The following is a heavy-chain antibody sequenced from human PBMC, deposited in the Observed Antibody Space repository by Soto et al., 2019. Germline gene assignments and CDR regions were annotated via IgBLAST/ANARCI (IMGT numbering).Heavy chain of an antibody. D-gene: IGHD6-13*01. CDR3: AREAAAGTVAFWDYYYGMDV. Sequence: SETLSLTCTVSGGSISRSIYYWGWIRQPPGKGLEWIGSIYYSGSTYYNPSLKSRVTISVDTSKNQFSLKLSSVTAADTDVYYCAREAAAGTVAFWDYYYGMDVWGQGTTVTVSS. CDR1: GGSISRSIYY. V-gene: IGHV4-39*01. J-gene: IGHJ6*02. CDR2: IYYSGST.